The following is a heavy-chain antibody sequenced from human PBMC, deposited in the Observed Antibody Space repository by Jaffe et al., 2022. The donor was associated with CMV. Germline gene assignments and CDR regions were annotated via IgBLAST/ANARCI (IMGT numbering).Heavy chain of an antibody. Sequence: QLQLQESGPGLVKPSETLSLTCTVSGGSISSSSYYWGWIRQPPGKGLEWIGSIYYSGSTYYNPSLKSRVTISVDTSKNQFSLKLSSVTAADTAVYYCARHGAEDTAMAYFDYWGQGTLVTVSS. D-gene: IGHD5-18*01. CDR3: ARHGAEDTAMAYFDY. CDR1: GGSISSSSYY. J-gene: IGHJ4*02. V-gene: IGHV4-39*01. CDR2: IYYSGST.